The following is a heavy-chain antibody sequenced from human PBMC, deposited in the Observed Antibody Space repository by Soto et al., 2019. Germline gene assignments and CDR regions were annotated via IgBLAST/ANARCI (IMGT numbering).Heavy chain of an antibody. CDR3: ARSQAGGYCSGGSCYRWFDP. CDR1: GGSIRSYC. J-gene: IGHJ5*02. V-gene: IGHV4-59*12. Sequence: SETLSLTCTVSGGSIRSYCWTWIRQPPGEGLEWIGEIYHSGSTNYNPSLKSRVTISVDKSKNQFSLKLSSVTAADTAVYYCARSQAGGYCSGGSCYRWFDPWGQGTLVTVSS. D-gene: IGHD2-15*01. CDR2: IYHSGST.